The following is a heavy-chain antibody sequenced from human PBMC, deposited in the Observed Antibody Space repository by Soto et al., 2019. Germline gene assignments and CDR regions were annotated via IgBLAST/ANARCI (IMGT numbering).Heavy chain of an antibody. CDR2: IYTSGST. J-gene: IGHJ4*02. V-gene: IGHV4-4*07. CDR3: AREKVRIAVAGELDY. Sequence: SETLSLTCTVSGGSISRYYWSWIRQPAGKGLEWIGRIYTSGSTNYNPSLKSRVSMSVDTSKSQFSLKLSSVTAADTAVYYCAREKVRIAVAGELDYWGQGTRVTVSS. D-gene: IGHD6-19*01. CDR1: GGSISRYY.